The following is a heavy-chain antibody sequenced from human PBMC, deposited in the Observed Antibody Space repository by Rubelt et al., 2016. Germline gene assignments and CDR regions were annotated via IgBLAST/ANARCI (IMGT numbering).Heavy chain of an antibody. CDR2: INHSGST. V-gene: IGHV4-34*01. D-gene: IGHD5/OR15-5a*01. J-gene: IGHJ2*01. Sequence: KGLEWIGEINHSGSTNYNPSLKSRVTISVDTSKNQFSLKLSSVTAADTAVYYCARHSVRRKVGSYDLWGRGTLVTVSS. CDR3: ARHSVRRKVGSYDL.